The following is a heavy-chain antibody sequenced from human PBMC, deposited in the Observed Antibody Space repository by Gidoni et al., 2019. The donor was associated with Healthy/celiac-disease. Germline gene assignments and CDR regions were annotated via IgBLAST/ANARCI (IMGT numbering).Heavy chain of an antibody. Sequence: EVQLVESGGGLVQPGRSLRLSCAASGFPFDDYAMHWVRQAPGKGLEWVSGISWNSGSIGYADSVKGRFTISRDNAKNSLYLQMNSLRAEDTALYYCAKVSVTAQAFDYWGQGTLVTVSS. CDR3: AKVSVTAQAFDY. CDR2: ISWNSGSI. V-gene: IGHV3-9*01. CDR1: GFPFDDYA. J-gene: IGHJ4*02. D-gene: IGHD2-21*02.